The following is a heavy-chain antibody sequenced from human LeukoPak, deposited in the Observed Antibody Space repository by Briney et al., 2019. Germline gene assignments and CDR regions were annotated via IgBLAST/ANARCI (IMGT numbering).Heavy chain of an antibody. V-gene: IGHV4-4*07. Sequence: PSETLSLTCTVSGGSISSYYWSWIRQPAGKGLEWIGRIYTSGSTNYNPSLKSRVTMSVDTSKNQFSLKLSSVTAADTAVYYCARGLWQQQRRWAFDIWGQGTMVTVSS. D-gene: IGHD6-13*01. CDR2: IYTSGST. CDR1: GGSISSYY. CDR3: ARGLWQQQRRWAFDI. J-gene: IGHJ3*02.